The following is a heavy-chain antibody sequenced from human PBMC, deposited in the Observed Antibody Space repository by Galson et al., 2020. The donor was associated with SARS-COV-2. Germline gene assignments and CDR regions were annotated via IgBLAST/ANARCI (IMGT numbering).Heavy chain of an antibody. CDR3: AKGLQDAFDI. CDR2: ISGSGGST. J-gene: IGHJ3*02. CDR1: GFTSSSYA. Sequence: GGSLRLSCAASGFTSSSYAMSCVRQAPGKALEWVSAISGSGGSTYYADSVKGRFTISRDNSKNTLYLQMNSLRAEDTAVYYCAKGLQDAFDIWGQGTMVTVSS. V-gene: IGHV3-23*01.